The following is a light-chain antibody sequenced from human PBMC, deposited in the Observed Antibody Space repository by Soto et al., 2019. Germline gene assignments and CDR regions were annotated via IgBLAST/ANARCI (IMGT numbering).Light chain of an antibody. Sequence: DIQMTQYPASLSASVGDRVTITCRASQSISSYLNWYQQKPGKAPKLLIYAASSLQSGVPSRFSGSESGTDFTLTISMLQPEYFVTYYCRHSYSTPPITFGQGTRLEIK. V-gene: IGKV1-39*01. CDR3: RHSYSTPPIT. CDR1: QSISSY. CDR2: AAS. J-gene: IGKJ5*01.